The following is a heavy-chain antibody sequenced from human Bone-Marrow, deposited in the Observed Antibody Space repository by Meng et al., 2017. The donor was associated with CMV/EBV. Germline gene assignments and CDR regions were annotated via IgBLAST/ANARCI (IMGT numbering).Heavy chain of an antibody. D-gene: IGHD1-14*01. V-gene: IGHV3-7*01. CDR1: GFTFSSYW. CDR3: ARIRTARFDYYYYGMDV. Sequence: GESLKISCAASGFTFSSYWMSWVRQAPGKGLEWVANIKQDGSEKYYVDSVKGRSTISRDNAKNSLYLQMNSLRAEDTAVYYCARIRTARFDYYYYGMDVWGQGTTVTVSS. CDR2: IKQDGSEK. J-gene: IGHJ6*02.